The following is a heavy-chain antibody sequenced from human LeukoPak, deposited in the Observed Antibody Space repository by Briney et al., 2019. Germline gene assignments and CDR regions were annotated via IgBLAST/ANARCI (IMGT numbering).Heavy chain of an antibody. V-gene: IGHV3-23*01. J-gene: IGHJ4*02. CDR2: ISGSGGST. D-gene: IGHD5-18*01. CDR1: GFTVSSNY. CDR3: AKAEAWIQLWSHQYYFDY. Sequence: RSGGSLRLSCAASGFTVSSNYMSWVRQAPGKGLEWVSAISGSGGSTYYADSVKGRFTISRDNSKNTLYLQMNSLRAEDTAVYYCAKAEAWIQLWSHQYYFDYWGQGTLVTVSS.